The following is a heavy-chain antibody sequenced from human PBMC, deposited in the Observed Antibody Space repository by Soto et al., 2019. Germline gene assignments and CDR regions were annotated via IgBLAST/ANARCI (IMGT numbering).Heavy chain of an antibody. Sequence: EVPLLESGGDLVQPGGSLRLSCAASGFTFSSYAMTWVRQAPGMGLEWLSIISSSGGSTYYADSVKGRFTISRDNSRSTLFLQMNSLRSEDTALYYCAKDSHGSGWYGYFDSWGHGTLVTVSS. V-gene: IGHV3-23*01. D-gene: IGHD6-19*01. CDR2: ISSSGGST. CDR1: GFTFSSYA. CDR3: AKDSHGSGWYGYFDS. J-gene: IGHJ4*01.